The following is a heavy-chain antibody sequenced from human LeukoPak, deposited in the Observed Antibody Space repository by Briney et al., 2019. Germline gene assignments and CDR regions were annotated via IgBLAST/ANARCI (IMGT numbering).Heavy chain of an antibody. CDR3: ARGDLLLAALDY. CDR2: MDPNSGNT. J-gene: IGHJ4*02. Sequence: ASVKVSCKASAYTFTSYNINWVRQATGQGLEWMGWMDPNSGNTDYAQRFQGRVTITRNTSISTAYMGLSSLRSEDTAVYYCARGDLLLAALDYWGQGTLVTVSS. D-gene: IGHD3-3*01. V-gene: IGHV1-8*02. CDR1: AYTFTSYN.